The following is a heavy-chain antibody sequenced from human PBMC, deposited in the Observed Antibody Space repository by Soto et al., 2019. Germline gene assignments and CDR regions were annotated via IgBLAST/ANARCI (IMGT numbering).Heavy chain of an antibody. CDR1: GFTFSSYG. CDR3: AKELSSGYPQNGHDY. CDR2: ISYDGSNK. Sequence: AGGSLRLSCAASGFTFSSYGMHWVRQAPGKGLEWVAVISYDGSNKYYADSVKGRFTISRDNSKNTLYLQMNSLRAEDTAVYYCAKELSSGYPQNGHDYWGQGTLVTVSS. V-gene: IGHV3-30*18. J-gene: IGHJ4*02. D-gene: IGHD3-22*01.